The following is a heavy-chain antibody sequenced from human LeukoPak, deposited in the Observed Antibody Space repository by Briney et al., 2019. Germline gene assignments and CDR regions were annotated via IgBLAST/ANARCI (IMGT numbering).Heavy chain of an antibody. CDR3: AKDGEGSRLAAALDY. V-gene: IGHV3-30*18. CDR2: ISYDGSNK. CDR1: GVTFSSYG. D-gene: IGHD6-13*01. Sequence: PGGSLRLSCTASGVTFSSYGMHWVRQAPGKGLEWMAVISYDGSNKYYADSVKGRFTISRDTSKNTLYLQMSSLRAEDTAVYYCAKDGEGSRLAAALDYWGQGTLVTVSS. J-gene: IGHJ4*02.